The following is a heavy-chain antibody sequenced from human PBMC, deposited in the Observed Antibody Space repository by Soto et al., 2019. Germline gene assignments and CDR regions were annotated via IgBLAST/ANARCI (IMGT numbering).Heavy chain of an antibody. V-gene: IGHV1-18*01. Sequence: QVQLVQSGAEVKRPGATVKVSCKASGYIVTRSGINWVRQAPGQGLEWMGCISEYGDSNYSEKLQDRVSLTTDTYTNTAYMELRSLGSDDTGVYYCARGGGAYEVWGQGTRLTVSS. CDR3: ARGGGAYEV. CDR2: ISEYGDS. J-gene: IGHJ3*01. CDR1: GYIVTRSG.